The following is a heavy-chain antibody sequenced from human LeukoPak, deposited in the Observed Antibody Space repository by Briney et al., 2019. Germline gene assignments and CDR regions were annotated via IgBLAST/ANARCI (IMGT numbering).Heavy chain of an antibody. CDR3: ARGSYGRCYFDY. D-gene: IGHD5-18*01. V-gene: IGHV1-69*05. CDR1: GGTFSSYA. Sequence: SSVKVSCRASGGTFSSYAISWVRQAPGQGLEWMGRIIPIFGTANYAQKFQGRVTITTDESTSTAYMELSSLRSEDTAVYYCARGSYGRCYFDYWGQGTLVTVSS. J-gene: IGHJ4*02. CDR2: IIPIFGTA.